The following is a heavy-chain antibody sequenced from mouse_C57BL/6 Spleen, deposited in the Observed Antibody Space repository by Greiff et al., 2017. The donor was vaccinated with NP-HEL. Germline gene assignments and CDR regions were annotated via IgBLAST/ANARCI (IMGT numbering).Heavy chain of an antibody. V-gene: IGHV5-16*01. D-gene: IGHD2-10*01. CDR3: ARDLLFYAMDY. Sequence: EVQLVESEGGLVQPGSSMKLSCTASGFTFSDYYMAWVRQVPEKGLEWVANINYDGSSTYYLDSLKSRFIISRDNAKNILYLQMSSLKSEDTATYYCARDLLFYAMDYWGQGTSVTVSS. CDR2: INYDGSST. J-gene: IGHJ4*01. CDR1: GFTFSDYY.